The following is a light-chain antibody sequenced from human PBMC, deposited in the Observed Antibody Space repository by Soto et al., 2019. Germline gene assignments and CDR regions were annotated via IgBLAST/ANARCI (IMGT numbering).Light chain of an antibody. J-gene: IGLJ3*02. CDR1: SSDVGSYNL. V-gene: IGLV2-23*01. CDR3: CSYAGSSPWV. CDR2: EGS. Sequence: LTQPASVSGSPGQSITISCTGTSSDVGSYNLVSWYQQHPGKAPKLMIYEGSKRPSGVSNRFSGSKSGNTASLTISGLQAEDEADYYCCSYAGSSPWVFGGGTKLTVL.